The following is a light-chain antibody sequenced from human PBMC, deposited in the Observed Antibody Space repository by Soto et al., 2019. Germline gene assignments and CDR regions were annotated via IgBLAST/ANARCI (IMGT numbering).Light chain of an antibody. Sequence: EIVMTQSPATLSVSPGEGATLSCRASQSVSSNLAWYQQKPGQAPRLLIYGASISATGIPARFSGSGYGTEFTLTISSLQSEDFAVYYCQQYISWPLTFGGGTKVEIK. J-gene: IGKJ4*01. CDR3: QQYISWPLT. V-gene: IGKV3D-15*01. CDR2: GAS. CDR1: QSVSSN.